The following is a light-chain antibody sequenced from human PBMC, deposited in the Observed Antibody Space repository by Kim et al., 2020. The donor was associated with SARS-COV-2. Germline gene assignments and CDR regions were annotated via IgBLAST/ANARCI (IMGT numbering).Light chain of an antibody. CDR2: EVS. V-gene: IGLV2-8*01. CDR3: SSYAGSSNFVL. J-gene: IGLJ2*01. Sequence: QSVTISCTGTLSDVGGYDYVSWYQQYPGKAPKLLIYEVSKRPSGVPDRFSGSKSGNTASLTVSGLQAEDEADYYCSSYAGSSNFVLFGGGTKLTVL. CDR1: LSDVGGYDY.